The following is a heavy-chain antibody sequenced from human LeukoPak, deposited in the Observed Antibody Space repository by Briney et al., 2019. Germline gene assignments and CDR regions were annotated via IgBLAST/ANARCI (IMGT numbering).Heavy chain of an antibody. V-gene: IGHV3-23*01. CDR1: GFTFSSYS. J-gene: IGHJ4*02. CDR3: ARYGFYYFDY. CDR2: LNSNGAVT. D-gene: IGHD4-17*01. Sequence: GGSLRLSCAASGFTFSSYSMNWVRRAPGKGPEWVSGLNSNGAVTYYVDSVKGRFTISRDNSRNTLYLQMNNLRAEDTAVYYCARYGFYYFDYWGQGTLVTVSS.